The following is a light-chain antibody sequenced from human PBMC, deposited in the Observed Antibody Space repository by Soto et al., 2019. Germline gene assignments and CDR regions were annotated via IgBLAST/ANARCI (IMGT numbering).Light chain of an antibody. CDR1: QSIDSY. CDR2: AAS. V-gene: IGKV1-39*01. J-gene: IGKJ2*01. CDR3: QQSYSSPPT. Sequence: DIHMTQSPSSLSTSVGDRVTITCRASQSIDSYVNWYQQKSGQAPKLLIYAASSLRSGVPSRFSGTGSGTDFTLTISSLQPEDVASYHCQQSYSSPPTFGQGTKLEIK.